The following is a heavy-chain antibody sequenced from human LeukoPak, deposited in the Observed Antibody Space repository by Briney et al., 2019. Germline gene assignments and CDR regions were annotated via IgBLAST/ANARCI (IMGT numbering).Heavy chain of an antibody. CDR3: ARVEMATITGFDY. D-gene: IGHD5-24*01. Sequence: PGRSLRLSCAASGFTFSNYWMHWVRQAPGKGLVWVSRINSDGSSTNYAASVKGRFTISRDNAKNTLYLQLNSLKADDTAVYYCARVEMATITGFDYWGQGSLVTVSS. CDR2: INSDGSST. V-gene: IGHV3-74*01. J-gene: IGHJ4*02. CDR1: GFTFSNYW.